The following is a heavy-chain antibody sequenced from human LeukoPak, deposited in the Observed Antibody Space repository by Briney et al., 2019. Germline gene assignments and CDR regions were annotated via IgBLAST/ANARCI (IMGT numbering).Heavy chain of an antibody. CDR1: GGSISSGGYS. CDR3: ARGNYDFWSGPSNWFDP. J-gene: IGHJ5*02. CDR2: IYHSGST. D-gene: IGHD3-3*01. V-gene: IGHV4-30-2*01. Sequence: SQTLSLTRAVSGGSISSGGYSWSWIRQPPGKGLEWIGYIYHSGSTYYNPSLKSRVTISVDRSKNQFSLKLSSVTAADTAVYYCARGNYDFWSGPSNWFDPWGQGTLVTVSS.